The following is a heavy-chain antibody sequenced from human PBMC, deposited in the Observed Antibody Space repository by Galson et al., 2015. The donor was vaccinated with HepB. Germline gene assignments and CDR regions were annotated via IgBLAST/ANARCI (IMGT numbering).Heavy chain of an antibody. CDR2: INIYNGNT. D-gene: IGHD5-24*01. Sequence: SVKVSCKASGYTFSSYSITWVRQSPSQGLEWMGWINIYNGNTDYAQNLQGRVTMTTDTSTSTTYMELRSLRSDDTAMYYCARGGMATLGGPTFDFWGQGTLVTVSS. V-gene: IGHV1-18*01. J-gene: IGHJ4*02. CDR3: ARGGMATLGGPTFDF. CDR1: GYTFSSYS.